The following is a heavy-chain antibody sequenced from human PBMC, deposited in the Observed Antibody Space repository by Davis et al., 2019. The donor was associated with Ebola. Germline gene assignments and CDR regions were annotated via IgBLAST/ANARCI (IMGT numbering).Heavy chain of an antibody. CDR2: IKQDGSQK. Sequence: GESLKISCVVSGFTFSSYWMTWGRQTPGKGLEWVANIKQDGSQKYYVSSVKGRFTISRDNAKNSLYLQMNSLRAEDTAVYYCARQYCSDTTCYTDAFDVWGQGTWVTVSS. CDR1: GFTFSSYW. J-gene: IGHJ3*01. V-gene: IGHV3-7*01. CDR3: ARQYCSDTTCYTDAFDV. D-gene: IGHD2-2*02.